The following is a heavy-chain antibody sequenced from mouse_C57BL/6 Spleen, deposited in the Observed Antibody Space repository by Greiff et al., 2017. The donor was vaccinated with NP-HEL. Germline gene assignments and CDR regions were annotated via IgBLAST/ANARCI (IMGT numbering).Heavy chain of an antibody. CDR1: GYPFTSSW. CDR3: TRSDWYFDV. CDR2: IYPANSDT. V-gene: IGHV1-5*01. Sequence: EVQLQQSGTVLARPGASVKMSCKTSGYPFTSSWMHWVKQRPGQGLEWIGAIYPANSDTSYNQKFQGKATLTAVTYARTAYMELSSLTIEDSAVYYFTRSDWYFDVWGTGTTVTVSS. J-gene: IGHJ1*03.